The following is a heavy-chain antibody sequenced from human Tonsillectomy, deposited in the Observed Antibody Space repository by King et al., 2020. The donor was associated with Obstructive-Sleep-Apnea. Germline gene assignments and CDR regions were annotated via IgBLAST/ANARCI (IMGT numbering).Heavy chain of an antibody. Sequence: VQLVESGGGLGQPGGSRRLSCAASGFTFNSYAMSWVRQAPGKGLEWVSSISGSGSRTYYADSVKGRITVSRDNSKNTLYRKLNSLRPEDTAVYYCAKGSIGQTRPYYFDYWGQGTLVTVSS. CDR2: ISGSGSRT. D-gene: IGHD6-6*01. CDR1: GFTFNSYA. J-gene: IGHJ4*02. CDR3: AKGSIGQTRPYYFDY. V-gene: IGHV3-23*04.